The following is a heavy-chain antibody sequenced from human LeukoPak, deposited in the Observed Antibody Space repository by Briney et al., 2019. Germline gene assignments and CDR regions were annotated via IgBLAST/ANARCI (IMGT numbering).Heavy chain of an antibody. J-gene: IGHJ4*02. CDR3: ARSPMYYYGSGSYYTLFDY. CDR2: IYYSGST. D-gene: IGHD3-10*01. CDR1: GGSISSYY. Sequence: SETLSLTCTVSGGSISSYYWSWIRQPPGKGLEWIGYIYYSGSTNYNPSLKSRVTISVDTSKNQFSLKLSSVTAADTAVYYCARSPMYYYGSGSYYTLFDYWGQGTLVTVSS. V-gene: IGHV4-59*08.